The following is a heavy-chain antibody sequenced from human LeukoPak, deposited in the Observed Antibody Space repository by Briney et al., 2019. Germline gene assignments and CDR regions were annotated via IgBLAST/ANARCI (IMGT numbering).Heavy chain of an antibody. D-gene: IGHD2-21*02. J-gene: IGHJ1*01. CDR1: GFTFNRCW. CDR3: TSWGDTTAEYFQR. CDR2: INPDGRDT. V-gene: IGHV3-7*01. Sequence: GGSLRLSCVVSGFTFNRCWVNWVRQAPGKGLEWVAHINPDGRDTYYVDSVKGRFTISRDNAQNSMYLQMNSLRVEDTAVCYCTSWGDTTAEYFQRWGQGTLVTVSS.